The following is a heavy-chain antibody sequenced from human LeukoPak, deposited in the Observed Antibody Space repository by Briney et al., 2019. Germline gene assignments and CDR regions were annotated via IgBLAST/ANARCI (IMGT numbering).Heavy chain of an antibody. CDR1: GYTFTGYY. D-gene: IGHD5-18*01. V-gene: IGHV1-46*01. CDR3: ARGGYSYEDYYYYAMDV. CDR2: INPSGGST. J-gene: IGHJ6*02. Sequence: ASVKVSCKASGYTFTGYYMHWVRQAPGQGLEWMGIINPSGGSTSYAQKFQGRVTMTRDTSTSTVYMELSSLRSEDTAVYYCARGGYSYEDYYYYAMDVWGQGTTVTVSS.